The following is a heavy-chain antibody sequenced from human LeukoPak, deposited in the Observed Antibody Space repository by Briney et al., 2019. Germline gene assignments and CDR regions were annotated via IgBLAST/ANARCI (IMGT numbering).Heavy chain of an antibody. Sequence: GGSLRLSCEASGFTFSNYWMHWVRQAPGKGLVWVSRINSDGSSTTYADSVKGRFTISRDNAKNTLYLQMNSLRAEDTAVYYCARDSGAGNYYYMDVWGKGTTVTVSS. CDR1: GFTFSNYW. CDR2: INSDGSST. J-gene: IGHJ6*03. CDR3: ARDSGAGNYYYMDV. D-gene: IGHD1-26*01. V-gene: IGHV3-74*01.